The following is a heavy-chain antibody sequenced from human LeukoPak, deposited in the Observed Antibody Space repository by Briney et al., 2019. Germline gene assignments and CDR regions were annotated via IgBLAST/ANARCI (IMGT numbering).Heavy chain of an antibody. CDR3: AELGITMIGGV. D-gene: IGHD3-10*02. V-gene: IGHV3-7*01. J-gene: IGHJ6*04. Sequence: GGSLRLSCAASGFSLSSYWMTWVRQAPGKGLEWVANIKQDGSEKDYVDSVKGRFTISRDNAKNSLYLQMNSLRAEDTAVYYCAELGITMIGGVWGKGTTVTISS. CDR1: GFSLSSYW. CDR2: IKQDGSEK.